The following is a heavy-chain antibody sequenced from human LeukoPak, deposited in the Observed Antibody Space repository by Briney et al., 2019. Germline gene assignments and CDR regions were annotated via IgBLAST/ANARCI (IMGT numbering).Heavy chain of an antibody. Sequence: SETLSLTCTVSGGSISSGDYYWSWIRQPPGKGLEWIGYTYYRGSTYYNPSLKTRVSISGGTSKNQFSLKLSSVTAADTAVYCCARPYYYDSRIDPWGQGTLVTVSS. J-gene: IGHJ5*02. CDR1: GGSISSGDYY. D-gene: IGHD3-22*01. CDR2: TYYRGST. CDR3: ARPYYYDSRIDP. V-gene: IGHV4-30-4*01.